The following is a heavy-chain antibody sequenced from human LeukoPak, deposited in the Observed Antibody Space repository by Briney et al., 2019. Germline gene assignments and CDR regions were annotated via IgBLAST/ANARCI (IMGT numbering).Heavy chain of an antibody. Sequence: GGSLILSCAASGFTFSSYGIHWVRQAPGKGLEWVAVISYDGSNKYYADSVKGRFTISRDNSKNTLYLQMNSLRVEDTAVYYCAKDRNDTQQGLYYFDYWGQGTLVTFSS. CDR1: GFTFSSYG. J-gene: IGHJ4*02. CDR3: AKDRNDTQQGLYYFDY. CDR2: ISYDGSNK. D-gene: IGHD3-22*01. V-gene: IGHV3-30*18.